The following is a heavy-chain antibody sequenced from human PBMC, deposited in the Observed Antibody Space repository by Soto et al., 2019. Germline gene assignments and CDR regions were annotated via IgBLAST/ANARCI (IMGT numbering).Heavy chain of an antibody. Sequence: SETLSLTCTVSGGSISSGGYYWSWIRQHPGKGLGWIGYIYYSGSTYYNPSLKSRVTISVDTSKNQFSLKLSSVTAADTAVYYCARVCSSTSSPYRFYNWFDPWGQGTLVTVSS. CDR1: GGSISSGGYY. J-gene: IGHJ5*02. D-gene: IGHD2-2*01. V-gene: IGHV4-31*03. CDR3: ARVCSSTSSPYRFYNWFDP. CDR2: IYYSGST.